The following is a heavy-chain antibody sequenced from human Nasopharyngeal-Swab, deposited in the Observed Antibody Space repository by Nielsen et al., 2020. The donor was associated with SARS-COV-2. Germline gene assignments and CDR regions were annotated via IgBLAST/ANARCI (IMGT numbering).Heavy chain of an antibody. V-gene: IGHV3-23*01. Sequence: GGSLRLSCAASGITFSTYAMSWVRQAPGKGLEWVSVIGGSGGGTRYTDSVKGRFTISRDNSKNTLYLQMNSLSSEDTAVSYFSTHSGYNSGWGQGTLVTVSS. J-gene: IGHJ4*02. CDR1: GITFSTYA. D-gene: IGHD6-19*01. CDR2: IGGSGGGT. CDR3: STHSGYNSG.